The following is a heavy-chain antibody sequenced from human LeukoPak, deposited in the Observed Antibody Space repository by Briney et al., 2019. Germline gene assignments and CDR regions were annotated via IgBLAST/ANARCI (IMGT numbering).Heavy chain of an antibody. CDR3: AKDGRGGDCTSASCTNWFGP. CDR2: IGGSGGVT. CDR1: GFTFSTYA. D-gene: IGHD2-2*01. Sequence: PGGSLRLSCPASGFTFSTYALTWVRQAPGKGLEWVSTIGGSGGVTYYADSVKGRFTISRDNSKNTLYLQMNSLRAKDTAVYYCAKDGRGGDCTSASCTNWFGPWGQGTLATVSS. V-gene: IGHV3-23*01. J-gene: IGHJ5*02.